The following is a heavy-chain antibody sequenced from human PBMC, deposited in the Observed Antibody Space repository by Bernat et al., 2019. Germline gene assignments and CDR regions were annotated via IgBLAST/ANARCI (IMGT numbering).Heavy chain of an antibody. J-gene: IGHJ4*02. CDR3: ARLSEYSSGWFYFDY. V-gene: IGHV4-39*01. CDR1: GGSISSSSYY. Sequence: QLQLQESGPGLVKPSETLSLTCTVSGGSISSSSYYWGWIRQPPGKGLEWIGSIYYSGSTYYNPSLKSQVTISVDTSKNQFSLKLSSVTAADTAVYYCARLSEYSSGWFYFDYWGQGTLVTVSS. D-gene: IGHD6-19*01. CDR2: IYYSGST.